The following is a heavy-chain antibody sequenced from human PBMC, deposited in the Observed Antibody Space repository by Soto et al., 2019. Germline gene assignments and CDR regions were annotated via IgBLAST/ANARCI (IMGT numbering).Heavy chain of an antibody. CDR1: GYTFTSYD. CDR3: ARESLAQNWFDP. CDR2: MNPNSGNT. J-gene: IGHJ5*02. Sequence: QVQLVQSGAEVKKPGASVKVSCKASGYTFTSYDINWVRQATGQGLEWMGWMNPNSGNTGYAQKFQGRVTMTRNTSISTANMELSSLRSEHTAVYYCARESLAQNWFDPWCQGTLVTVSS. D-gene: IGHD6-6*01. V-gene: IGHV1-8*01.